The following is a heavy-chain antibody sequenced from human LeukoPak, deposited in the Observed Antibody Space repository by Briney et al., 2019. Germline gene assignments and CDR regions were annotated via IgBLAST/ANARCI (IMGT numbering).Heavy chain of an antibody. J-gene: IGHJ5*02. CDR2: INTKSGRT. CDR3: ARADFIDAGPYLIGP. Sequence: ASVKVPCKTSGYSFTDYYIHWVRQAPGQGLEWMGWINTKSGRTSSARKFQGRVTMTRDLSITTVYMDMAWLTSDDTAIYFCARADFIDAGPYLIGPWGQGTLVTVSS. CDR1: GYSFTDYY. D-gene: IGHD3-3*01. V-gene: IGHV1-2*02.